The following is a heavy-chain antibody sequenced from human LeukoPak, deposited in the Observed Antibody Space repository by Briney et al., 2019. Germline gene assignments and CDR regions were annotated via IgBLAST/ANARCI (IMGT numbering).Heavy chain of an antibody. CDR2: IYSGGST. V-gene: IGHV3-66*01. J-gene: IGHJ6*02. CDR3: ARDHGDYAYYYYGMDV. CDR1: GFTVGSNY. Sequence: PGGSLRLSCAASGFTVGSNYMSWVRQAPGKGLEWVSVIYSGGSTYYADSVKGRFTISRDNSKNTLYLQMNSLRAEDTAVYYCARDHGDYAYYYYGMDVWGQGTTVTVSS. D-gene: IGHD4-17*01.